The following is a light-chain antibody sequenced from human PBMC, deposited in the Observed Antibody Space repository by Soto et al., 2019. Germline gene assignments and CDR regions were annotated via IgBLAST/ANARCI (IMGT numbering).Light chain of an antibody. CDR1: ENVRTF. J-gene: IGKJ1*01. V-gene: IGKV3-15*01. CDR2: GAS. Sequence: PGERATLSCRASENVRTFVDWYQQKPGQAPRLLIYGASTRATGIPARFSGSGSGTEFTLTISSLQSEDFAVYYCQQYNNWPWTFGQGTKVDIK. CDR3: QQYNNWPWT.